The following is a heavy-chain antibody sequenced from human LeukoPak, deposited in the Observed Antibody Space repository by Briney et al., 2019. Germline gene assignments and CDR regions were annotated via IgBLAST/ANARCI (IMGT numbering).Heavy chain of an antibody. Sequence: SETLSLTCTVSGGSISSGDYYWSWIRQPPGKGLEWIGYIYYSGSTYYNPSLKSRVTISVDTSKNQFSLKLSSVTAADTAAYYCARGGGGYSYGFRRVRFDPWGQGTLVTVSS. CDR1: GGSISSGDYY. J-gene: IGHJ5*02. D-gene: IGHD5-18*01. CDR2: IYYSGST. V-gene: IGHV4-30-4*01. CDR3: ARGGGGYSYGFRRVRFDP.